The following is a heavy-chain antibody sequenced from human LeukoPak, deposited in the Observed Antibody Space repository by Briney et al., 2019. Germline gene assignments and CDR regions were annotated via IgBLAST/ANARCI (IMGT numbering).Heavy chain of an antibody. CDR3: TRPARRGSSVWSHWYFDL. CDR1: GFTISGSA. V-gene: IGHV3-73*01. J-gene: IGHJ2*01. D-gene: IGHD6-19*01. CDR2: IRSKPNSYAT. Sequence: GGSLRLSCAASGFTISGSAIHWVRQASGKGLEWVGRIRSKPNSYATAFAASVEGRFTISRDDSRNTAYLQMNGLKTEDTAVYFCTRPARRGSSVWSHWYFDLWGRGTLVTVSS.